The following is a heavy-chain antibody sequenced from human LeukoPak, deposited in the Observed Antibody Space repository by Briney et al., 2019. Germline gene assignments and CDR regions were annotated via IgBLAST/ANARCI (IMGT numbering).Heavy chain of an antibody. CDR3: AKASLSSSSRTGLNYYYYYYMDV. CDR2: IRYDGSNK. CDR1: GVTFSSYG. D-gene: IGHD6-6*01. Sequence: PGRSLRLSCAASGVTFSSYGMHWVRHAPGKGLEWVAFIRYDGSNKYYADSVKGRFTISRDNSKNTLYLQMNSLRAEDTAVYYCAKASLSSSSRTGLNYYYYYYMDVWGKGTTVTVSS. V-gene: IGHV3-30*02. J-gene: IGHJ6*03.